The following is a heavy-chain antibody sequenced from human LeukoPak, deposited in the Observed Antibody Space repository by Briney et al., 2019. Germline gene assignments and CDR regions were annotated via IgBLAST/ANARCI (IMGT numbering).Heavy chain of an antibody. J-gene: IGHJ6*02. D-gene: IGHD1-1*01. CDR3: AKDRSPTGSYYGMDV. Sequence: GGSLRLSCAASGFTFSSYAMSWVRQAPGKGREGVVVISNDGSKKFYIDSVKGRFTVSSDRSTDTLYLQMNSLRPEDTAVYYCAKDRSPTGSYYGMDVWGQGTTVIVSS. CDR2: ISNDGSKK. CDR1: GFTFSSYA. V-gene: IGHV3-30*18.